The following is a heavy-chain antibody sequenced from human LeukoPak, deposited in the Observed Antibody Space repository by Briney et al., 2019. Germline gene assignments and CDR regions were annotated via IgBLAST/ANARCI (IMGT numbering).Heavy chain of an antibody. V-gene: IGHV3-20*04. CDR2: INWYGGST. Sequence: GCALRLSCTASGFTFDDYGMSWVRQAPGQGLEWVYGINWYGGSTGYANSVQGRFTIVRNNAKNSLYLQMSSLRAEDTALYYCAKSSMLYYYYYMDVWGKGTTVTVSS. CDR1: GFTFDDYG. CDR3: AKSSMLYYYYYMDV. D-gene: IGHD2-8*01. J-gene: IGHJ6*03.